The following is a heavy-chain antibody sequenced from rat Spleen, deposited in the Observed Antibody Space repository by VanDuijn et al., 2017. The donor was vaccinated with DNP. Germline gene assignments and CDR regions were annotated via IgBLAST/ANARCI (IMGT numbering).Heavy chain of an antibody. CDR3: ARNYGGYRPWDY. J-gene: IGHJ2*01. V-gene: IGHV5-29*01. CDR1: GFIFNKYG. CDR2: IRYDGGTT. Sequence: EVQLVESGGALVQPGRSLKLSCVASGFIFNKYGMAWVRQAPTKGLEWVAYIRYDGGTTYYGDSVKGRFTISRDNAKSSLYLQMDSLRSEDTATYYCARNYGGYRPWDYWGQGVMVTVSS. D-gene: IGHD1-11*01.